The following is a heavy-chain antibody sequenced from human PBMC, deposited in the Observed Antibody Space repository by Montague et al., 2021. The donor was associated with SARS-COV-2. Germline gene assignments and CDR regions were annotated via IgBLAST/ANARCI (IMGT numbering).Heavy chain of an antibody. D-gene: IGHD2-21*01. Sequence: SLRLSCAASGFIFSSYEMNWVRQAPGKGLEWISYISSSGGGSTKHYTDSVKGRFTISRDNAKNSLYLQMNSLSVEDTAIYYCARDRDWDDWCGMDVWGQGTTVTVSS. CDR2: ISSSGGGSTK. V-gene: IGHV3-48*03. CDR1: GFIFSSYE. J-gene: IGHJ6*02. CDR3: ARDRDWDDWCGMDV.